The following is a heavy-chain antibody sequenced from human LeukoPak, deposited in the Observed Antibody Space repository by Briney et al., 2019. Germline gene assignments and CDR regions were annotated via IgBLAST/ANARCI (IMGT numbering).Heavy chain of an antibody. J-gene: IGHJ4*02. CDR3: ARGSSNSGEAPDY. Sequence: ASVKVSCKASGYTFISYGVSWVRQAPGQGLEWMGWISASNGNTNYAQKFQDRVTMTTDTSTSTAYMELSSLRSEDTAVYYCARGSSNSGEAPDYWGQGTLVTVSS. CDR2: ISASNGNT. V-gene: IGHV1-18*01. D-gene: IGHD7-27*01. CDR1: GYTFISYG.